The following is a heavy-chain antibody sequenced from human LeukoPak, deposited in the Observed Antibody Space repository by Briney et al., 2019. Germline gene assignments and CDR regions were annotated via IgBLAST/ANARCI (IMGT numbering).Heavy chain of an antibody. V-gene: IGHV4-34*01. D-gene: IGHD3-16*01. J-gene: IGHJ5*02. CDR3: ARGGGGGSP. CDR1: GGSFSGYY. Sequence: SETLSLTCAVYGGSFSGYYWSWIRQPPGKGLEWIGEINHSGSTNYNPSLKSRVTISVDTSKNQLSLKLSSVTAADTAVYYCARGGGGGSPWGQGTLVTVSS. CDR2: INHSGST.